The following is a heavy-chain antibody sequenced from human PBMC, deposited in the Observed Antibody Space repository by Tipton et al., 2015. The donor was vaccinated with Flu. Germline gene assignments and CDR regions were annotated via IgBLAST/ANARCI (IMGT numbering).Heavy chain of an antibody. CDR1: GFTFSNYE. Sequence: LRLSCAASGFTFSNYEMNWVRQAPGKGLEWIANIHRAGNTYYNPSLKSRVTLSVDTSKNQFSLKLTSVTAADTAVYYCARDLRWELHAFDLWGQGTMVTVSS. J-gene: IGHJ3*01. CDR3: ARDLRWELHAFDL. D-gene: IGHD1-26*01. CDR2: IHRAGNT. V-gene: IGHV4-34*01.